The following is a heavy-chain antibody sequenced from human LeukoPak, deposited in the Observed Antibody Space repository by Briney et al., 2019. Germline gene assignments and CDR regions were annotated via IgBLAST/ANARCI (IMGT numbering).Heavy chain of an antibody. J-gene: IGHJ6*02. CDR2: ISSSGSTI. V-gene: IGHV3-11*01. CDR1: GFTFSDFA. D-gene: IGHD1-7*01. CDR3: ARDRGTGTFYYYYGMDV. Sequence: PGGSLRLSCAASGFTFSDFAMSWIRQAPGKGLEWVSYISSSGSTIYYADSVKGRFTISRDNAKNSLYLQMNSLRAEDTAVYYCARDRGTGTFYYYYGMDVWGQGTTVTVSS.